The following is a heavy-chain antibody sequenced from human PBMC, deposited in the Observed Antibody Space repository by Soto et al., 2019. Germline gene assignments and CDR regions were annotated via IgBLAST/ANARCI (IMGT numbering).Heavy chain of an antibody. CDR2: IYYTGST. V-gene: IGHV4-59*01. CDR3: ARDRNPGVYSYYYYYGMEV. J-gene: IGHJ6*02. D-gene: IGHD4-4*01. CDR1: GGSISSYY. Sequence: SEXLSLTCTVSGGSISSYYCRWIRQPPGKGLEWIGYIYYTGSTNYDPSLKSRVTISVDTSQNQFSLKLSSVTAEDAAVYFCARDRNPGVYSYYYYYGMEVWGQGTTVTSP.